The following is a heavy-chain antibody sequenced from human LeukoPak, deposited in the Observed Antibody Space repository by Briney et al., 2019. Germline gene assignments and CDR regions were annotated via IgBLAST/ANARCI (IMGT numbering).Heavy chain of an antibody. CDR2: ISSSGSTI. J-gene: IGHJ4*02. CDR1: GFTFSSYE. Sequence: GGSLRLSCAVSGFTFSSYEVEWVRQAPGRVLGWDSYISSSGSTIYYADSVKGRFTISRDNAKNSLYLQMNSLRAEDTAVYYCARDGYNRYPFDYWGQGTLVTVSS. CDR3: ARDGYNRYPFDY. D-gene: IGHD5-24*01. V-gene: IGHV3-48*03.